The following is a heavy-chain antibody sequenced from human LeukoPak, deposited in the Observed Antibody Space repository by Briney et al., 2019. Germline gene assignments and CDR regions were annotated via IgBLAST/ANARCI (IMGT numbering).Heavy chain of an antibody. Sequence: GASVTVSCKVSGYTLTELRIRWVRQAPGKGREGMGGFDLDDGETVYAQMFQGRVTMTEDTSSDTASLELSSLRSEDTAVYYCETGTSGSYYVGIVRPIDYWGQGTLVTVSS. D-gene: IGHD1-26*01. CDR3: ETGTSGSYYVGIVRPIDY. CDR1: GYTLTELR. J-gene: IGHJ4*02. CDR2: FDLDDGET. V-gene: IGHV1-24*01.